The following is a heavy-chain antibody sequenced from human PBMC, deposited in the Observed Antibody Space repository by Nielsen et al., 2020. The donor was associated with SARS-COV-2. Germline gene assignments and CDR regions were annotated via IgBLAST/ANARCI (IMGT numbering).Heavy chain of an antibody. V-gene: IGHV1-2*02. CDR3: ARREGGVSGWYPYHYYYALDV. D-gene: IGHD6-19*01. J-gene: IGHJ6*02. CDR2: INPYSGGT. Sequence: WVRQALGQGLEWVGWINPYSGGTFHAQKFQGRVTLTSDTSVNTAYLELSSLRSDDTAVYYCARREGGVSGWYPYHYYYALDVWGQGTTVTV.